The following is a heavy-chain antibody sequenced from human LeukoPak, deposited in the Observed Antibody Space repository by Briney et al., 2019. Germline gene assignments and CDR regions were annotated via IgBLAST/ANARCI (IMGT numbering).Heavy chain of an antibody. J-gene: IGHJ4*02. D-gene: IGHD4-17*01. Sequence: GGSLKLSCAASGFTFSSYGMHWVRQAPGKGLEWVAVISYDGSNKYYADSVKGRFTISRDNSKNTLYLQMNSLRAEDTAVYYCAKDVSHRNGDYDYWGQGTLVTVSS. CDR2: ISYDGSNK. V-gene: IGHV3-30*18. CDR3: AKDVSHRNGDYDY. CDR1: GFTFSSYG.